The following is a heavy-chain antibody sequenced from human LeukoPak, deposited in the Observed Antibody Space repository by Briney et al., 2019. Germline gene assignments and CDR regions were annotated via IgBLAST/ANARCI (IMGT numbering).Heavy chain of an antibody. V-gene: IGHV4-59*01. J-gene: IGHJ5*02. CDR2: IYFSGST. D-gene: IGHD3-9*01. Sequence: PSETLSLTCTVSGVSITSFYWSWIRQPPGKGLEWIGYIYFSGSTNYNPSLKSRVTVSLDTTKNQVSLKLSSVSAADTAVYYCARGRYSAGDNWFDPWGQGTLVTVSS. CDR3: ARGRYSAGDNWFDP. CDR1: GVSITSFY.